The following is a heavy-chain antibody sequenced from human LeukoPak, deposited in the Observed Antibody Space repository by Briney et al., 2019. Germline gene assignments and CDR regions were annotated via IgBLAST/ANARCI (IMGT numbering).Heavy chain of an antibody. J-gene: IGHJ4*02. CDR2: ISSSSSTI. CDR1: GVSISNDYW. V-gene: IGHV3-48*01. Sequence: ETLSLTCAVSGVSISNDYWWTWVRQAPGKGLEWVAYISSSSSTINYADSVKGRFTISRDNAKNSLYLQMNSLRTEDTAVYYCAREGPDYWGQGTLVTVSS. CDR3: AREGPDY.